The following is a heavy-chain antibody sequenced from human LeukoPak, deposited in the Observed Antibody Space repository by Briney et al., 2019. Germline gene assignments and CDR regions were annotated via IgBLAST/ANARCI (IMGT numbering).Heavy chain of an antibody. J-gene: IGHJ4*02. D-gene: IGHD5-24*01. CDR2: IHHTGST. Sequence: SETLYLTCSVNGGSISDYYWAWVRQSPGKGLEWIGEIHHTGSTTYHPSLKHRVAISLATAKNEFSLNLNSVTAADTAVYYWARVPMNIEMTTIKGYYFDYWGQGTLVTVSS. V-gene: IGHV4-34*01. CDR3: ARVPMNIEMTTIKGYYFDY. CDR1: GGSISDYY.